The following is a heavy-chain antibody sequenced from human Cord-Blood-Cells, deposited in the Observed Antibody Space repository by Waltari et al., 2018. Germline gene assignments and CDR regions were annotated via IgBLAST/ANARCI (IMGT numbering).Heavy chain of an antibody. CDR1: GFTFSSYD. V-gene: IGHV3-30-3*01. J-gene: IGHJ4*02. D-gene: IGHD3-9*01. Sequence: QVQLVESGGGVVQPGRSLRLSCAASGFTFSSYDMHWVRQAPGKGLEWVAVISYDGSNKYYADSVKGRFTISRDNSKNTLYLQMNSLRAEDTAVYYCARDSRDDILTGYFDYWGQGTLVTVSS. CDR2: ISYDGSNK. CDR3: ARDSRDDILTGYFDY.